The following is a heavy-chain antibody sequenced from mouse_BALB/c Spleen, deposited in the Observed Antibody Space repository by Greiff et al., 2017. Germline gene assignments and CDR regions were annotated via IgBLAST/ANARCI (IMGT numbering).Heavy chain of an antibody. CDR2: IYWDDDK. Sequence: QVTLKESGPGILQPSQTLSLTCSFSGFSLSTSGMGVSWIRQPSGKGLEWLAHIYWDDDKRYNPSLKSRLTISKDTSSNQVFLKITSVDTADTATYYCARGLTTVVALYAMDYWGQGTSVTVSS. V-gene: IGHV8-12*01. CDR1: GFSLSTSGMG. CDR3: ARGLTTVVALYAMDY. D-gene: IGHD1-1*01. J-gene: IGHJ4*01.